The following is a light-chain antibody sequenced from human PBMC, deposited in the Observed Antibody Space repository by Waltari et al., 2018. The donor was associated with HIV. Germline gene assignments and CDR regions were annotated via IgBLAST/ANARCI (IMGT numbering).Light chain of an antibody. CDR3: AAWDDSVSGRV. J-gene: IGLJ3*02. CDR1: SFNIGSNY. Sequence: QSVLTQPPSASGTPGQRVTISCSGGSFNIGSNYVYWYQQFPGTAPRLLSYRNTLRPSGVPDRFSGYKSATSASLAISGLRSEDEADYFCAAWDDSVSGRVFGGGTKLTVL. V-gene: IGLV1-47*01. CDR2: RNT.